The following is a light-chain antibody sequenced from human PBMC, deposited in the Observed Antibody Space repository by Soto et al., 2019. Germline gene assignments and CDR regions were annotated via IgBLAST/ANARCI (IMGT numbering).Light chain of an antibody. V-gene: IGKV1-9*01. CDR3: IQLLHSPIT. CDR2: AAA. Sequence: DIQLTQSPSFLSPSIVESVTITYRASQVISTSLAWYQVKPRNHPQLLSYAAATLESGCPSRFSPTLPGTEFSHTITTLQPEDFATYYCIQLLHSPITFGQGTRLEIK. J-gene: IGKJ5*01. CDR1: QVISTS.